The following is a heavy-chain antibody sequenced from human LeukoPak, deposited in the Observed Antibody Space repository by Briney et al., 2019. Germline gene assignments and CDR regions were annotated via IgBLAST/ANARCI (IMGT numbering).Heavy chain of an antibody. V-gene: IGHV3-30*04. D-gene: IGHD6-13*01. J-gene: IGHJ1*01. Sequence: GGSLRLSCAASGFTFNSYAMHWVRQAPGKGLEWVAVISSDGSNKYYADSVKGRFTISRDNSKNTLYLQMNSLRAEDTAMYFCARSPYGAAVGTGLQYWGQGTLVTVSS. CDR2: ISSDGSNK. CDR1: GFTFNSYA. CDR3: ARSPYGAAVGTGLQY.